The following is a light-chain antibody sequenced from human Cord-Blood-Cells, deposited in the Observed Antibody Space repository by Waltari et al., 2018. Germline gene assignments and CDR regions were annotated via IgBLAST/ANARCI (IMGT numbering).Light chain of an antibody. Sequence: QSVLTQPPSVSGAPGQRATISCTGSSPNIGAGYEVHWYQQLPGTAPKLLIYGNSNRPSGVPDRFSGSKSGTSASLAITGLQAEDEADYYCQSYDSSLSGWVFGGGTKLTVL. V-gene: IGLV1-40*01. CDR3: QSYDSSLSGWV. CDR1: SPNIGAGYE. CDR2: GNS. J-gene: IGLJ3*02.